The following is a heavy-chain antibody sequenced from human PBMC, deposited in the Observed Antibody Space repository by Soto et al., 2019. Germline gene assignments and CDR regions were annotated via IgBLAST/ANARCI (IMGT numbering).Heavy chain of an antibody. J-gene: IGHJ4*02. CDR3: ARLDRGAY. V-gene: IGHV4-39*01. CDR2: IYYSGST. CDR1: GGSISSYY. D-gene: IGHD3-10*01. Sequence: SETLSLTCTVSGGSISSYYWSWIRQPPGKGLEWIGSIYYSGSTYYNPSLKSRVTISVDTSKNQFSLKLSSVTAADTAVYYCARLDRGAYWGQGTLVTVS.